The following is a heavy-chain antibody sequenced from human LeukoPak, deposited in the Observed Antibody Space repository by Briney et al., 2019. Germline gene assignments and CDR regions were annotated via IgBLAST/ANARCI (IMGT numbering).Heavy chain of an antibody. CDR2: MNPNSGNT. CDR1: GYTFTSYD. CDR3: ARGYVWGSYRYFSGFDY. V-gene: IGHV1-8*03. D-gene: IGHD3-16*02. J-gene: IGHJ4*02. Sequence: ASVKVSCKASGYTFTSYDINWVRQATGQGLEWMGWMNPNSGNTGYAQKFQGRVTITRNTSISTAYMELSSLRSEDTAVYYCARGYVWGSYRYFSGFDYWGQGTLVTVSS.